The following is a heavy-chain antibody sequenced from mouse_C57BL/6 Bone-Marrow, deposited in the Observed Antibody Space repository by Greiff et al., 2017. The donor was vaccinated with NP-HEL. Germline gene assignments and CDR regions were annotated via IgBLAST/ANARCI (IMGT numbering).Heavy chain of an antibody. CDR1: GFTFSSYA. J-gene: IGHJ4*01. CDR2: ISDGGSYT. V-gene: IGHV5-4*03. Sequence: DVKLVESGGGLVKPGGSLKLSCAASGFTFSSYAMSWVRQTPEKRLEWVATISDGGSYTYYPDNVKGRFTISRDNAKNNLYLQMSHLKSEDTAMYYCARATNWFYAMDYWGQGTSVTVSS. D-gene: IGHD4-1*01. CDR3: ARATNWFYAMDY.